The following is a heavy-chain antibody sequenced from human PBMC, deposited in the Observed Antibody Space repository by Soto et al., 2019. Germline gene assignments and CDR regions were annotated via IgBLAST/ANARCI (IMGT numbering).Heavy chain of an antibody. CDR3: ARHRRTTVATFFFDS. CDR1: GGSINTYC. D-gene: IGHD5-12*01. J-gene: IGHJ4*02. CDR2: IFDSGNT. V-gene: IGHV4-59*08. Sequence: SETLSLTGTVSGGSINTYCWRWIRQPPGKGPEWIAYIFDSGNTNYNPSLKSRVTISVDTSKNQFSLKLTSVTAADTAVYYCARHRRTTVATFFFDSWGQGALVTVSS.